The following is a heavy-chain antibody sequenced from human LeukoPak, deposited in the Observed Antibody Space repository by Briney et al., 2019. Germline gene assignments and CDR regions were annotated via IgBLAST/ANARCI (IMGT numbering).Heavy chain of an antibody. J-gene: IGHJ5*02. CDR2: MNPNNGNT. CDR1: GFTFTSYD. D-gene: IGHD3-10*01. V-gene: IGHV1-8*01. Sequence: GASVKVSCKASGFTFTSYDINWVRQASGQGLEWMGWMNPNNGNTGYAQKFQGRVIMTRDTSISTAYMELRDPRSEDTAVYYCVRDGEGVAISVNYWFDPWGQGTLVTVSS. CDR3: VRDGEGVAISVNYWFDP.